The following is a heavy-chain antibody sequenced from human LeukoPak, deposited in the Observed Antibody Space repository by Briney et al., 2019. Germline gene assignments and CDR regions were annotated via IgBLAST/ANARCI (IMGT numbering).Heavy chain of an antibody. V-gene: IGHV4-34*01. J-gene: IGHJ4*02. CDR1: GGSFSGYY. CDR3: ASFSLRFLEWLSPFDY. CDR2: INHSGST. D-gene: IGHD3-3*01. Sequence: SETLSLTCAVYGGSFSGYYWSWIRQPPGKGLEWIGEINHSGSTNYNPSLKSRVTISVDTSKNQFSLKLSSVTAAGTAVYYCASFSLRFLEWLSPFDYWGQGTLVTVSS.